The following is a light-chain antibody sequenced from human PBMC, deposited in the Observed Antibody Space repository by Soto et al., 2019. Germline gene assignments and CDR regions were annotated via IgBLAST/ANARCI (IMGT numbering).Light chain of an antibody. Sequence: EIVMTQSPATLSVSPGERATLSCRASQSISSNIAWYQQKPGQAPRLLIYGASTRATGIPARFSGAESGTEFTLTISSLQSEDFAVYYCQQYNNWPAYTFGQGTKLEIK. CDR2: GAS. CDR1: QSISSN. J-gene: IGKJ2*01. CDR3: QQYNNWPAYT. V-gene: IGKV3-15*01.